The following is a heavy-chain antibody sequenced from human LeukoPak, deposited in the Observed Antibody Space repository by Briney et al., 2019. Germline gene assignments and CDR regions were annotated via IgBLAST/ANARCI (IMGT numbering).Heavy chain of an antibody. CDR3: ARDPGCSGGSCFPGSDV. CDR1: GGTFSSYA. CDR2: IIPIFGTA. Sequence: ASVKVSCKASGGTFSSYAISWVRQAPGQGLEWMGGIIPIFGTANYAQKFQGRVTITADKSTSTAYMELSSLRSEDTAVYYCARDPGCSGGSCFPGSDVWGKGTTVTVSS. V-gene: IGHV1-69*06. J-gene: IGHJ6*04. D-gene: IGHD2-15*01.